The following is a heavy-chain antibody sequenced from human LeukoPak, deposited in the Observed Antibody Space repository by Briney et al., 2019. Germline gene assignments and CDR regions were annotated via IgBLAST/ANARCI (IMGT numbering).Heavy chain of an antibody. CDR3: AATYRTRGYTYGYFDY. Sequence: ASQTLSLTCAVSGGSISSGGYSWSWIRQPPGKGLEWIGYIYHSGSTYYNPSLKSRVTISVDRSKNQFSLKLSSVTAADTAVYYCAATYRTRGYTYGYFDYWGQGTLVTVPS. D-gene: IGHD5-18*01. CDR1: GGSISSGGYS. J-gene: IGHJ4*02. CDR2: IYHSGST. V-gene: IGHV4-30-2*01.